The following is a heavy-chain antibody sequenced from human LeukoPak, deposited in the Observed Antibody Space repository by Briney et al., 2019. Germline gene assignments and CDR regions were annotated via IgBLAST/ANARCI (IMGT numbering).Heavy chain of an antibody. CDR2: IYYSGST. V-gene: IGHV4-31*03. CDR1: GDSISSGGHY. D-gene: IGHD2-2*01. CDR3: ARVVDCSSTSCYSGYYYYGMDV. J-gene: IGHJ6*02. Sequence: SQTLSLTCTVSGDSISSGGHYWSWIRQLPGKGLEWIGYIYYSGSTYYNPSLQSRVTISVDTSKNQFSLKLSSVTAADTAVYYCARVVDCSSTSCYSGYYYYGMDVWGQGTTVTVSS.